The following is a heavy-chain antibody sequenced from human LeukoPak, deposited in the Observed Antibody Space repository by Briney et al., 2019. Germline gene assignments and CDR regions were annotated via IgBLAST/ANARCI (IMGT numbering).Heavy chain of an antibody. CDR3: ARDSPSGTSWGY. V-gene: IGHV3-30*03. CDR1: GFTFSSYG. D-gene: IGHD2-2*01. J-gene: IGHJ4*02. Sequence: GRSLRLSCAASGFTFSSYGMHWVRQAPGKGLEWVAVISYDGSNKYYADSVKGRFTISRDNSKNSLYLQMNSLRAEDTAVYYCARDSPSGTSWGYWGQGTLVTVSS. CDR2: ISYDGSNK.